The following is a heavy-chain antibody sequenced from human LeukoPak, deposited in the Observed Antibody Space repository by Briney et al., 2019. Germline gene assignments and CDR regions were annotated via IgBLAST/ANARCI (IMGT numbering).Heavy chain of an antibody. CDR1: GGSIRGYY. J-gene: IGHJ4*02. Sequence: SETLSLTCPVAGGSIRGYYWSWIRQPPGKGLEWIGYIYYSGSTNYNPSLKSRVTISVDTAKNQFSLKLSAVTAADTAVYYCARHEFDSGSLPYFDYWGQGILVTVSS. D-gene: IGHD3-10*01. V-gene: IGHV4-59*08. CDR3: ARHEFDSGSLPYFDY. CDR2: IYYSGST.